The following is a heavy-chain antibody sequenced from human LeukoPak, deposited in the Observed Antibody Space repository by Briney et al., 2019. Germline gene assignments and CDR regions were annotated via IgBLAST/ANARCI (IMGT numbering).Heavy chain of an antibody. D-gene: IGHD1-7*01. J-gene: IGHJ6*02. CDR1: GYTFTGYY. CDR2: INPNSGGT. CDR3: ARDFAGTTSRYNCYAMDV. Sequence: ASVKVSCKASGYTFTGYYMHWVRQAPGQGLEWMGWINPNSGGTNYAQKFQGRVTMTRDPSISTAYMELSRLRSDDTAVYYCARDFAGTTSRYNCYAMDVWGQGSTVTVSS. V-gene: IGHV1-2*02.